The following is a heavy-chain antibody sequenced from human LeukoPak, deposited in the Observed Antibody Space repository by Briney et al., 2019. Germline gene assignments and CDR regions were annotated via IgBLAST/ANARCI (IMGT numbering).Heavy chain of an antibody. D-gene: IGHD6-19*01. V-gene: IGHV4-59*01. J-gene: IGHJ4*02. Sequence: SETLSLTCTVSGGSFSSYYWSWFRLPPGKKPVWIGDGYYSGSTNYNTSLNSRVTISVATSKSQFSLKLSPVTAADTAVYYRARWGMAGAPYFDYWGQGTLVTVSS. CDR2: GYYSGST. CDR3: ARWGMAGAPYFDY. CDR1: GGSFSSYY.